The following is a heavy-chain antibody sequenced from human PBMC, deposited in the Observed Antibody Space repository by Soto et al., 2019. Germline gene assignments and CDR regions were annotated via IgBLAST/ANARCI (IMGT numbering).Heavy chain of an antibody. CDR3: TRDPYYDFWSGYYFGDY. V-gene: IGHV3-49*03. D-gene: IGHD3-3*01. CDR2: IRSKAYGGTT. CDR1: GFTFGDYA. Sequence: GGSLRLSCTASGFTFGDYAMSWFRQAPGKGLEWVGFIRSKAYGGTTEYAASVKGRFTISRDDSKSIAYLQMNSLKTEDTAVYYCTRDPYYDFWSGYYFGDYWGQGTLVTVSS. J-gene: IGHJ4*02.